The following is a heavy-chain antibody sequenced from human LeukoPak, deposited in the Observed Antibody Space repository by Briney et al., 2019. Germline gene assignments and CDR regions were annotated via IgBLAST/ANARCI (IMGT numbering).Heavy chain of an antibody. V-gene: IGHV4-39*07. D-gene: IGHD1-1*01. CDR2: IYHSGST. Sequence: SETLSLTCTVSGGSISSSSYYWGWIRQPPGKGLEWIGTIYHSGSTYYSPSLYSRVTIAVDTSKNQFSLKLTSLTAAATAVYHWARRDNFKHWFAPWGQEPLVTVSS. J-gene: IGHJ5*02. CDR3: ARRDNFKHWFAP. CDR1: GGSISSSSYY.